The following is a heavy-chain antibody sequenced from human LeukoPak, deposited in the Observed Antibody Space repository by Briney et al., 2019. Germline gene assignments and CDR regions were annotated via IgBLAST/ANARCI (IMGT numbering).Heavy chain of an antibody. V-gene: IGHV3-23*01. Sequence: PGGSLRLSCAASGFTFNSYAMNWVRQAPGKGLEWVSGISGSGGRTYYADSVKGRFTISRDNSKNTLYLQMNSLRAEDTAVYYRAKDRYYGSGSYYKPYYFDSWGPGTLVTVSS. D-gene: IGHD3-10*01. CDR1: GFTFNSYA. J-gene: IGHJ4*02. CDR2: ISGSGGRT. CDR3: AKDRYYGSGSYYKPYYFDS.